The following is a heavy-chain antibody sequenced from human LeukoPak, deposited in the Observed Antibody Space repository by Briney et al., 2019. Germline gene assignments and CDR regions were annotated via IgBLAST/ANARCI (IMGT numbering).Heavy chain of an antibody. V-gene: IGHV4-39*01. CDR1: GASISNGNYY. CDR2: ISYSGST. D-gene: IGHD2/OR15-2a*01. Sequence: SETLSLTCTVAGASISNGNYYWGCIRQPPGKGLECIGSISYSGSTYYNPSLKSRDTISVDTSKNQFSLKLTSVTAADTAVYHCARHVYCDSSCCYIRHFDYWGQGTLVTVSS. J-gene: IGHJ4*02. CDR3: ARHVYCDSSCCYIRHFDY.